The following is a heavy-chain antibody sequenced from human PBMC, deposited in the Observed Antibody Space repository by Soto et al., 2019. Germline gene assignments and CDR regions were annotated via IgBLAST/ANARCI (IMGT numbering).Heavy chain of an antibody. CDR1: GFGVSNNY. V-gene: IGHV3-66*01. D-gene: IGHD3-10*01. CDR2: INSGGNT. Sequence: EVQLVESGGGLVQPGGSLRLSCAASGFGVSNNYMSWVRQAPGKGLEWVSAINSGGNTYYADSVKGRFTISRDNSKNTVYLQVHSVGAEDTAVYYCAGGGDTLCYGEYCYYGMDVWGQGTTVTVSS. J-gene: IGHJ6*02. CDR3: AGGGDTLCYGEYCYYGMDV.